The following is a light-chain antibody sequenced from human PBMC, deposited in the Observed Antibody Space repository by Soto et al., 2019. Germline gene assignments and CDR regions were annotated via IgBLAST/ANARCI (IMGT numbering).Light chain of an antibody. Sequence: QSALTQPASVSGSPGQSITISCTGTRSDVGAYNYVSWYQQHPGKAPKVVIYEASKRPSGVSNRFSGSKSGNTASLTISGLQAEDEGLYFCSSYTSSSTLVFGGGTKVTVL. J-gene: IGLJ3*02. V-gene: IGLV2-14*01. CDR1: RSDVGAYNY. CDR3: SSYTSSSTLV. CDR2: EAS.